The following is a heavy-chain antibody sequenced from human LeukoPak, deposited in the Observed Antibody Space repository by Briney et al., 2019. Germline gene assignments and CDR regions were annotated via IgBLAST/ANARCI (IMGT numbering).Heavy chain of an antibody. V-gene: IGHV4-59*08. D-gene: IGHD3-22*01. CDR1: GGSISRYY. CDR3: ARHDSSGYKY. Sequence: KPSETVSLTCTVSGGSISRYYWSWIRQPPGKGLEWIGYIYYSGSTNYNPSLKNRVTISVDTSKNQFSLKETSVTAADTAIYYCARHDSSGYKYWGQGTLDSVSS. CDR2: IYYSGST. J-gene: IGHJ4*02.